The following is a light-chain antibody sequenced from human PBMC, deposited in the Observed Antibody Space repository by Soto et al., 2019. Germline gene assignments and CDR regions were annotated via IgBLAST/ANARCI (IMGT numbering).Light chain of an antibody. J-gene: IGLJ3*02. CDR3: CSYAGSYTWV. Sequence: QSALTQPRSVPGSPGQSVTISCTGTSSDLGGYNFVSWYQHHPGKAPKLMIYDVSKRPSGVPDRFSGSKSGNTASLTISGLQAEDEADYYCCSYAGSYTWVFGGGTKLTVL. CDR2: DVS. V-gene: IGLV2-11*01. CDR1: SSDLGGYNF.